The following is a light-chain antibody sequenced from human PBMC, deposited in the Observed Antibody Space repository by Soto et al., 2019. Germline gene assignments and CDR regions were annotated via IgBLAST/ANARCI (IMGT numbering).Light chain of an antibody. J-gene: IGLJ1*01. CDR2: GVS. V-gene: IGLV2-14*01. Sequence: QSALTQPASVSGSPGQSITISCTGTSSDFGGYNYVSWYQHHPGKAPKLIIYGVSDRPSGVSNRFSGSKSGNTASLTISGLQAEDEADYYCSSYTGRSTRVFGTGTKVTV. CDR3: SSYTGRSTRV. CDR1: SSDFGGYNY.